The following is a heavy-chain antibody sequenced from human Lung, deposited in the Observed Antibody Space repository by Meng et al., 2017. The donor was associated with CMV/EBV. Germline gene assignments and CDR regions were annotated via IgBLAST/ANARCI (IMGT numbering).Heavy chain of an antibody. J-gene: IGHJ4*02. D-gene: IGHD3-3*01. CDR2: IYSGGRT. CDR1: GFTVSSNY. CDR3: ARVNFGVVTYFDY. Sequence: GESXKISCAASGFTVSSNYITWVRQDPGKGLEWVSVIYSGGRTYYADSVKGRFTISRDNSKNSVYLQMNSLRPEDTAVYYCARVNFGVVTYFDYWGQGTLVTVSS. V-gene: IGHV3-66*02.